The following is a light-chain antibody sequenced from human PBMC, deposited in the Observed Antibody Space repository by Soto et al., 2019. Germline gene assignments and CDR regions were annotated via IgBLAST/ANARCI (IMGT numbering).Light chain of an antibody. CDR3: QQYNSYSPT. CDR1: QSISTW. CDR2: KAS. V-gene: IGKV1-5*03. J-gene: IGKJ1*01. Sequence: DIQMTQSPTLSASVGDRVTITCRASQSISTWLAWYQQEPGKAPKLLIHKASSLQSGVPSRFSGSGSGTDFTLTISSLHPDDFATYYCQQYNSYSPTFGQGTRVEIK.